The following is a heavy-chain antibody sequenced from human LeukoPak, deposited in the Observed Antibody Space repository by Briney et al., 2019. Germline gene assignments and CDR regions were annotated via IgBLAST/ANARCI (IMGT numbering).Heavy chain of an antibody. Sequence: GGSLRLSCAASGFTFSSSAMSWGRQGPGKGLEWVSAISGSGGRTYYADSVKGRFTISRDNSKNTLYLQMNSLRAEDTAVYYCAKRYNWYYFDYWGQGTLVTVSS. CDR3: AKRYNWYYFDY. J-gene: IGHJ4*02. D-gene: IGHD1-1*01. CDR2: ISGSGGRT. CDR1: GFTFSSSA. V-gene: IGHV3-23*01.